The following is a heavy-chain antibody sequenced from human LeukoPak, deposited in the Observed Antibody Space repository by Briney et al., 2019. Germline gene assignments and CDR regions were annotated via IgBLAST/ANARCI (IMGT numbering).Heavy chain of an antibody. D-gene: IGHD7-27*01. J-gene: IGHJ6*03. CDR1: GFTFSSYS. CDR2: ISSSSSYI. CDR3: ARTPGPYYYYYYMDV. Sequence: GGSLRLSCAASGFTFSSYSMNWVRQAPGKGLEWVSSISSSSSYIYYADSVKGRFTISRDNAKNSLYLQMNSLRAEDTAVYYCARTPGPYYYYYYMDVWGKGTTVTVSS. V-gene: IGHV3-21*01.